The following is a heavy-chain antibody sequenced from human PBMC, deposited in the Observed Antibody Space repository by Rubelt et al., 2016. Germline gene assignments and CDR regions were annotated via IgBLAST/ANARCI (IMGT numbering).Heavy chain of an antibody. J-gene: IGHJ4*02. CDR1: GGSISSSSYY. D-gene: IGHD2-8*02. CDR2: IYYSGST. Sequence: QLQLQESGPGLVKPSETLSLTCTVSGGSISSSSYYWGWIRQPPGKGLEWIGSIYYSGSTYSNPSLKGRVPISVDTVNNQFSLKLSSGTAADTAVYYCARTWTSGHPGYFDSWGQGTLVTVSS. V-gene: IGHV4-39*01. CDR3: ARTWTSGHPGYFDS.